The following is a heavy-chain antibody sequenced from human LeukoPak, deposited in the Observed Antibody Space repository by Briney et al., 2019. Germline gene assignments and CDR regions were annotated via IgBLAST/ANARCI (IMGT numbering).Heavy chain of an antibody. CDR3: ARLAGWFKAYDY. J-gene: IGHJ4*02. CDR2: IYYSGST. Sequence: PSETLSLTCTVSGGSISSSSYYWGWIRQPPGKGLEWIGSIYYSGSTYYNPSLKSRVTISVDTSKNQFSLKLSSVTAADTAVYYCARLAGWFKAYDYWGQGTLVTVSS. CDR1: GGSISSSSYY. V-gene: IGHV4-39*07. D-gene: IGHD2-15*01.